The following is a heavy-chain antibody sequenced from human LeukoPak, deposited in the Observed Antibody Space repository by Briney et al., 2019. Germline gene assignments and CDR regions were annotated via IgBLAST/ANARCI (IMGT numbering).Heavy chain of an antibody. V-gene: IGHV1-2*06. CDR3: ARDVSSTSNWEFDY. CDR2: INANSGGT. D-gene: IGHD1-26*01. J-gene: IGHJ4*02. Sequence: ASVKVSCKTSGYTFADYFIHWMRQAPGQGLEWMGRINANSGGTEYEQKFQGRVTMTRDTSISTAYVEVNWLISDDTAIYYCARDVSSTSNWEFDYWGQGTLVTVS. CDR1: GYTFADYF.